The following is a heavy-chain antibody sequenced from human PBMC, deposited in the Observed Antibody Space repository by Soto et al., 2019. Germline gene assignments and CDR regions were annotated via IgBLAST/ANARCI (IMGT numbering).Heavy chain of an antibody. CDR3: AKDRSATYYYDSSGYGPDAFDI. CDR1: GFTFSSCS. V-gene: IGHV3-23*01. D-gene: IGHD3-22*01. J-gene: IGHJ3*02. CDR2: ISGSGGST. Sequence: GGSLRLSCASSGFTFSSCSMNWVRQAPGKGLEWVSAISGSGGSTYYADSVKGRFTISRDNSKNTLYLQMNSLRAEDTAVYYCAKDRSATYYYDSSGYGPDAFDIWGQGTMVTVSS.